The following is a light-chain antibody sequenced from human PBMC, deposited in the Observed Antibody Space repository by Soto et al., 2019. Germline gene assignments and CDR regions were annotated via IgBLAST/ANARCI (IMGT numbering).Light chain of an antibody. V-gene: IGKV3-20*01. CDR2: GVS. J-gene: IGKJ1*01. CDR3: QHYVYPQWT. Sequence: EIVLTQSPGTLSLSPGESVTLSCRASQLFSSNLAWYQHKPGQAPRLLIYGVSTRATGTPDRFSGSGSGTEFTLTIRRLEPEDFAVYFCQHYVYPQWTFGPGTKVDTK. CDR1: QLFSSN.